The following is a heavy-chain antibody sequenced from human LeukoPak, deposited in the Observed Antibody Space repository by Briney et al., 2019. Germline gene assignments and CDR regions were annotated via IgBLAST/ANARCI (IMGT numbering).Heavy chain of an antibody. V-gene: IGHV1-2*02. CDR2: INPNSGGT. D-gene: IGHD6-13*01. J-gene: IGHJ4*02. CDR1: GYTFTGYY. Sequence: GASVKVSCKASGYTFTGYYMHWVRQAPGQGLEWMGWINPNSGGTNYAQKFQGRVTMTRDTSISTAYMELSRLRSDDTAVYYCAREGPGIAAAGTDPFDYWGQGTLVTVSS. CDR3: AREGPGIAAAGTDPFDY.